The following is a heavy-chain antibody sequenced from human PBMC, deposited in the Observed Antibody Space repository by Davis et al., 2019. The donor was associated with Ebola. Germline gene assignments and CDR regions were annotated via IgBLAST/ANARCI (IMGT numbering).Heavy chain of an antibody. D-gene: IGHD6-6*01. CDR3: ARNRIAGSSSFYYYDGMDV. J-gene: IGHJ6*02. CDR2: TYHSGST. V-gene: IGHV4-4*02. CDR1: GGSSSTSNW. Sequence: SETLSLTCAVSGGSSSTSNWWRGVCQPPGRALQWIGATYHSGSTNYNPSLKSRVIISVDTSKNQFSLKLSSVTAADTAVYYCARNRIAGSSSFYYYDGMDVWGQGTTVTVSS.